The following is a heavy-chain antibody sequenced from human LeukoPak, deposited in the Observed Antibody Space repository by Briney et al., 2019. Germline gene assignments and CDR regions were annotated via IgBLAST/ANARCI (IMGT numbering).Heavy chain of an antibody. J-gene: IGHJ4*02. D-gene: IGHD5-18*01. CDR1: GFTFSSYE. V-gene: IGHV3-48*03. CDR2: ISSSGRTI. CDR3: ARGQDTTMVTD. Sequence: GGSLRLSCAASGFTFSSYEMNWVRQAPGKGLEWVSHISSSGRTIYYADSVKGRFTISRDNAKNSLYLQMNSLRGEDTAVYYCARGQDTTMVTDWGQGTLVTVSA.